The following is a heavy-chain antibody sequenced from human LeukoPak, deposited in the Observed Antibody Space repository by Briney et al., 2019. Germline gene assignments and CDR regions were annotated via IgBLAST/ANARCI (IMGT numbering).Heavy chain of an antibody. CDR1: GFTVSSNY. D-gene: IGHD3-22*01. Sequence: GGSLRLSCAASGFTVSSNYMSWVRQAPGKGLEWVSVIYSGGSTYYADSVKGRFTISRDNSKNTLYLQMNSLRAEDTAVYYCARVRANYYDSSGYTDWGQGTLVTVSS. CDR3: ARVRANYYDSSGYTD. J-gene: IGHJ4*02. CDR2: IYSGGST. V-gene: IGHV3-53*01.